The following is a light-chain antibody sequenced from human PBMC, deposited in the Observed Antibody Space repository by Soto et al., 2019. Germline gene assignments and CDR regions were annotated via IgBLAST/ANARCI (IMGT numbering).Light chain of an antibody. CDR1: QSISSW. J-gene: IGKJ1*01. Sequence: DIQMTQSPATLSASVGDRVNITCRASQSISSWLAWYQQKPGKAPKLLIYKASSLESGVPSRFSGSGSGTEFTLTMSSLQPDDFATYYCQQYTIYPWTFGQGTKVEIK. V-gene: IGKV1-5*03. CDR2: KAS. CDR3: QQYTIYPWT.